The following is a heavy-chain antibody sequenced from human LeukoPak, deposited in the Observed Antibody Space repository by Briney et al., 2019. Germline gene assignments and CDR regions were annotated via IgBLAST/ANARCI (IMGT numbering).Heavy chain of an antibody. V-gene: IGHV3-21*01. CDR2: ISSSSSYM. D-gene: IGHD2-15*01. CDR3: ARDSETIVVVVAASAFDI. CDR1: GFTFSSYS. Sequence: GGSLRLSCAASGFTFSSYSMNWVRQAPGKGLEWVSSISSSSSYMYYADSVKGRFTISRDNSKNTLYLQMNSLRAEDTAVYYCARDSETIVVVVAASAFDIWGQGTMVTVSS. J-gene: IGHJ3*02.